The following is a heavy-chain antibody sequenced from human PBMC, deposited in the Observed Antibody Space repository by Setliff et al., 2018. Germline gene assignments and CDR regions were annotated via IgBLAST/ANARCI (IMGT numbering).Heavy chain of an antibody. CDR2: IYHGGDT. J-gene: IGHJ4*02. CDR3: ARTGTYRYFDY. CDR1: GGSINSGVYY. V-gene: IGHV4-39*01. Sequence: PSETLSLTCTVSGGSINSGVYYWGWIRRPPGKGLEWIGRIYHGGDTYYNASLKSRLTISVDTSKNQFSLKLRSVTAADTAVYYCARTGTYRYFDYWGQGALVTVSS. D-gene: IGHD1-1*01.